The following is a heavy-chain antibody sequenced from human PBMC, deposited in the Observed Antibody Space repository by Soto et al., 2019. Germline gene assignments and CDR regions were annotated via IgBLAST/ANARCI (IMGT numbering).Heavy chain of an antibody. Sequence: SETLSLTCGVSGGTVASSHWWSWVRQSPGRGLEWIGNVYHTGDTNFNPSLQSRVTFSVDKSNNQFSLRLTSVTAADTAVYFCAREIVTAGGNNYFDPWGPGTLVTV. CDR3: AREIVTAGGNNYFDP. CDR2: VYHTGDT. J-gene: IGHJ5*02. V-gene: IGHV4-4*02. D-gene: IGHD2-21*02. CDR1: GGTVASSHW.